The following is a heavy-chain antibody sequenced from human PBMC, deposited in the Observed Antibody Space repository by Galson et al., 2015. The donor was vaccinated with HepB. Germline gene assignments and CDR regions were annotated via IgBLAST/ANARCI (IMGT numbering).Heavy chain of an antibody. CDR2: ISSSSSYI. J-gene: IGHJ4*02. D-gene: IGHD6-19*01. CDR1: GFTFSSYW. Sequence: SLRLSCAASGFTFSSYWMNWVRQAPGKGLEWVSSISSSSSYIHYADSVKGRFTISRDNAKNSLYLQMNSLRAEDTAVYYCARDLTVADTPYYFDYWGQGTLVTVSS. V-gene: IGHV3-21*01. CDR3: ARDLTVADTPYYFDY.